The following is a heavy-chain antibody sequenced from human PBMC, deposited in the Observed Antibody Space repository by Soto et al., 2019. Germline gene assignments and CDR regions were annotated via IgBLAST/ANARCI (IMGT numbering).Heavy chain of an antibody. CDR1: GGTFSSYG. CDR3: ARAVEQSYYYYGMDV. J-gene: IGHJ6*02. V-gene: IGHV1-69*12. Sequence: QVQLVQSGAEVKKPGSSVKVSCKASGGTFSSYGISWVRQAPGQGLEWMGGIIPIFGTANYAQKFQGRVTITADESRSTAYMELSRLRSEDTAEYYCARAVEQSYYYYGMDVWGQGATVTVSS. CDR2: IIPIFGTA.